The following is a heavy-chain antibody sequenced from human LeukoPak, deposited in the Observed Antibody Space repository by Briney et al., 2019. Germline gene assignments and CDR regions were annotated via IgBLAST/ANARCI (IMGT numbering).Heavy chain of an antibody. CDR1: GFTFSSYE. Sequence: QPGGSLRLSCAASGFTFSSYEMNWVRQAPGRGLEWVSYISGSGTTMYYADSVKGRFTISRDNAKNSLYLQMNSLRAEDTAVYYYARESGSYYDYWGQGTLVTVSS. CDR3: ARESGSYYDY. CDR2: ISGSGTTM. D-gene: IGHD1-26*01. J-gene: IGHJ4*02. V-gene: IGHV3-48*03.